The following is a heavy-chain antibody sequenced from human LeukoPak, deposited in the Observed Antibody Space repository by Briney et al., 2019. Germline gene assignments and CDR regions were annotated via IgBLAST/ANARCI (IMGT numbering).Heavy chain of an antibody. CDR2: IDKEKNSYATAS. D-gene: IGHD1-26*01. Sequence: GGSLKLSCAASGFTFSGSAIHWVRQSFGKGLEWIGHIDKEKNSYATASAYAVSVEGRFTVSRDDSKNMAFLQMSGLKTEDTALYFCTRDSGTYNWLDPWGQGTLVTVSS. CDR1: GFTFSGSA. V-gene: IGHV3-73*01. CDR3: TRDSGTYNWLDP. J-gene: IGHJ5*02.